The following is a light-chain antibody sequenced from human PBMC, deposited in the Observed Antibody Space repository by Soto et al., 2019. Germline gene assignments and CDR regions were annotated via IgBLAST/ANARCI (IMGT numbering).Light chain of an antibody. CDR3: CSYAGSYV. Sequence: QSALTQPAYVSGSPGQSITITISCTGSSSDVGSYNLVSWYQKNPGKAPKLMIYEGSKRPSGVSNRFSGSKSGNTASLTISGLQAEDEADYYCCSYAGSYVFGTGTKLTVL. CDR2: EGS. CDR1: SSDVGSYNL. V-gene: IGLV2-23*01. J-gene: IGLJ1*01.